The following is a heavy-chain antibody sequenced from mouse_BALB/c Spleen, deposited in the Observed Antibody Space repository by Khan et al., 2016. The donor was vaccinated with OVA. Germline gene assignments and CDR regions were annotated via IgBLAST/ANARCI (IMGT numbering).Heavy chain of an antibody. D-gene: IGHD2-4*01. CDR2: ISYSGNT. CDR3: ARKDYYDYDTFPY. J-gene: IGHJ3*01. CDR1: GYSITSEYT. V-gene: IGHV3-2*02. Sequence: EVQLQESGPGLVKPSQSLSLTCTVTGYSITSEYTWNWIRQFPGNKLEWMGFISYSGNTRYNPSLKSRISITRDTSKNQFFLQLNSVTSEDTATYDCARKDYYDYDTFPYWGQGTLVTVSA.